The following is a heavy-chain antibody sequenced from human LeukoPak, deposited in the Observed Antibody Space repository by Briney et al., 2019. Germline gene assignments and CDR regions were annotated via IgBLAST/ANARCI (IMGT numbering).Heavy chain of an antibody. D-gene: IGHD3-22*01. CDR2: INHSGST. J-gene: IGHJ4*02. Sequence: SETLSLTCAVYGGSFSGYYWSWIRQPPGKGLEWIGEINHSGSTNYNPSLKSRVTISVDTSKNQFSLKLSSVTAADTAVYYCASRTYYYDSSGHTGGFDYWGQGTLITVSS. CDR1: GGSFSGYY. V-gene: IGHV4-34*01. CDR3: ASRTYYYDSSGHTGGFDY.